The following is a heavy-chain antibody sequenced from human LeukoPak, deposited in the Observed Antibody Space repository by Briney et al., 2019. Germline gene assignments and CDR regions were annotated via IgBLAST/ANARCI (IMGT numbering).Heavy chain of an antibody. J-gene: IGHJ4*02. D-gene: IGHD6-13*01. CDR2: ISRSGDST. V-gene: IGHV3-23*01. CDR3: ATRSYSAGRDF. CDR1: GFTFGDYA. Sequence: GRSLRLSCTASGFTFGDYAMSWVRQAPGKGLEWVSGISRSGDSTDYADSVKGRFTISRDNPKNMVYLQMNSLRVEDTAVYFCATRSYSAGRDFWGQGTLVTVSS.